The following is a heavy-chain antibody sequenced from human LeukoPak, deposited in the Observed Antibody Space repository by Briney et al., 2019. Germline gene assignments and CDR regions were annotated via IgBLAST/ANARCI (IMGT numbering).Heavy chain of an antibody. CDR2: ISSSSSYI. J-gene: IGHJ4*02. CDR3: ARDGRELRRSLYYFDY. D-gene: IGHD1-26*01. V-gene: IGHV3-21*01. Sequence: GGTLRLSCAASGFTFSTYGMTWVRQAPGKGLEWVSSISSSSSYIYYADSVKGRFTISRDNAKNSLYLQMNSLRAEDTAVYYCARDGRELRRSLYYFDYWGQGTLVTVSS. CDR1: GFTFSTYG.